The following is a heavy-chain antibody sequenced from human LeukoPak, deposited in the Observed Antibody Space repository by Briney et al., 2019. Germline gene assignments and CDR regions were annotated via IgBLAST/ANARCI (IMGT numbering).Heavy chain of an antibody. V-gene: IGHV3-48*04. CDR3: AELGITMIGGA. CDR2: ISSSGSTI. Sequence: GGSLRLSCAASGFTFSSYSMNWVRQAPGKGLEWVSYISSSGSTIYYADSVKGRFTISRDNAKNSLYLQMNSLRAEDTAVYYCAELGITMIGGAWGKGTTVTISS. CDR1: GFTFSSYS. D-gene: IGHD3-10*02. J-gene: IGHJ6*04.